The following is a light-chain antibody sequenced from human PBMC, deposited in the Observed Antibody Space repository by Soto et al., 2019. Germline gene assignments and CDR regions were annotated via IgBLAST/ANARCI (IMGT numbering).Light chain of an antibody. CDR1: QSFTSN. CDR2: GAS. CDR3: QQYSEWPPT. V-gene: IGKV3D-15*01. Sequence: EIVMTQSPATLSVSPGERATLSCRASQSFTSNLAWYQQKPGQAPRLLIHGASVRATGIPARFSGSGYGTVFTLTISSLQSEDFAVYYCQQYSEWPPTFGQGTTLAIK. J-gene: IGKJ2*01.